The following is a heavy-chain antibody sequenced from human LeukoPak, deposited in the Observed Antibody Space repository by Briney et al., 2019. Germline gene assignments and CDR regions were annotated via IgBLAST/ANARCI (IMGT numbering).Heavy chain of an antibody. CDR3: ARDRGSLVEMATGAFYYFDY. J-gene: IGHJ4*02. D-gene: IGHD5-24*01. V-gene: IGHV1-2*02. CDR2: INPNSGGT. CDR1: GYTLTGYY. Sequence: ASVKVSCKASGYTLTGYYMHWVRQAPGQGLEWMGWINPNSGGTNYAQKFQGRVTMTRDTSISTAYMELSRLRSDDTAVYYCARDRGSLVEMATGAFYYFDYWGQGTLVTVSS.